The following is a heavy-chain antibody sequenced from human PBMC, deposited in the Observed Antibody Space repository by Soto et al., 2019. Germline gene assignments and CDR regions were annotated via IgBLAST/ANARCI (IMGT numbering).Heavy chain of an antibody. CDR3: TTDPDYYETSGYRYYFHY. Sequence: GGSLSLSCAASGFSFNTAWMHWVRQAPGKGLEWVGRIKSKFFGATTDYGTAVKGRVTISRDDSANTLDLHISSLRIEDTAVYDCTTDPDYYETSGYRYYFHYWGQGTQVTVSS. V-gene: IGHV3-15*07. D-gene: IGHD3-22*01. CDR2: IKSKFFGATT. J-gene: IGHJ4*02. CDR1: GFSFNTAW.